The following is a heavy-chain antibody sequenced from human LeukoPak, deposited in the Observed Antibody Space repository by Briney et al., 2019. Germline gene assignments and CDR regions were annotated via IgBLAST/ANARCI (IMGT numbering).Heavy chain of an antibody. D-gene: IGHD2-2*01. CDR1: GGTFSSYA. Sequence: GASVKVSCKASGGTFSSYAISWVRQAPGQGLEWMGRIIPIFGIANYAQKFQGRVTITADKSTSTAYMELSSLGSEDTAVYYCARGRGYCSSTSCDPNWFDPWGQGTLVTVSS. V-gene: IGHV1-69*04. CDR2: IIPIFGIA. CDR3: ARGRGYCSSTSCDPNWFDP. J-gene: IGHJ5*02.